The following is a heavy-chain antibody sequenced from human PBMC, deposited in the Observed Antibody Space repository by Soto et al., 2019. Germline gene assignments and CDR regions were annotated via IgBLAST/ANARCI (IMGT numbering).Heavy chain of an antibody. J-gene: IGHJ3*01. CDR1: GFTFSNYW. CDR3: AMIAGGRVTDSDAFDV. Sequence: EVQLVESGGGLVQPGGSLRLSCVASGFTFSNYWMNWVRRAPGKGLEWVANIKQDGSEKNYAESVKGRFTISRDNAQNSPYLQMSTLRAEDTAVYHCAMIAGGRVTDSDAFDVWGQGTMVTVSS. D-gene: IGHD2-21*01. CDR2: IKQDGSEK. V-gene: IGHV3-7*03.